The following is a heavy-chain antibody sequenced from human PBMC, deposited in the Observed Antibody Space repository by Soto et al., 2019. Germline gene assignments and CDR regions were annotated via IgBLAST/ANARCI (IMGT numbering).Heavy chain of an antibody. J-gene: IGHJ4*02. CDR1: GGSVSSGSYY. CDR3: ARDRLDYYDSSGYYDY. V-gene: IGHV4-61*01. Sequence: SETLSLTCTVSGGSVSSGSYYWSWIRQPPGKGLEWIGYIYYSGSTNYNPSLKSRVTISVDTSKNQFSLKLSPVTAADTAVYYCARDRLDYYDSSGYYDYWGQGTLVTVSS. D-gene: IGHD3-22*01. CDR2: IYYSGST.